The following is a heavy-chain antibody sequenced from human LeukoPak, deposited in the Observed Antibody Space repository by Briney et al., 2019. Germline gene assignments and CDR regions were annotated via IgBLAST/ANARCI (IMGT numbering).Heavy chain of an antibody. CDR2: IYYSGST. CDR3: ARGTYDILTGYYIGFDY. J-gene: IGHJ4*02. V-gene: IGHV4-39*07. D-gene: IGHD3-9*01. Sequence: SETLSLTCTVSGGSISSSSYYWGWIRQPPGKGLEWIGSIYYSGSTYYNPSLKSRVTISVDTSKNQFSLKLSFVTAADTAVYYCARGTYDILTGYYIGFDYWGQGTLVTVSS. CDR1: GGSISSSSYY.